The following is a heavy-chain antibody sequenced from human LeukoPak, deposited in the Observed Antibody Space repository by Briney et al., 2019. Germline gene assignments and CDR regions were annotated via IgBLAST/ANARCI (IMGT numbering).Heavy chain of an antibody. V-gene: IGHV3-23*01. Sequence: GGSLRLSCAASGFSFSIYGMSWVRQAPGKGLEWVSAISGSGGSTYYADSVKGRFTISRDNSKNTLYLQMNSLRAEDTAVYYCAKVPYYYDSSGRYFDLWGRGTLVTVSS. CDR2: ISGSGGST. J-gene: IGHJ2*01. D-gene: IGHD3-22*01. CDR3: AKVPYYYDSSGRYFDL. CDR1: GFSFSIYG.